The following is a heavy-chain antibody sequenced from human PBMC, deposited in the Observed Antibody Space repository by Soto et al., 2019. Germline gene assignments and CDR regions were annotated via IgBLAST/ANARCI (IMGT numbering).Heavy chain of an antibody. V-gene: IGHV3-23*01. J-gene: IGHJ4*02. Sequence: GGSLRLSCAASGFTFSSYAMSWVRQAPGKGLEWVSAISGSGGSTYYADSVKGRFTISRDNSKNTLYLQMNSLRAEDTAVYYCAKYRLPVVVAATPLDYWGQGTLVTVSS. D-gene: IGHD2-15*01. CDR1: GFTFSSYA. CDR2: ISGSGGST. CDR3: AKYRLPVVVAATPLDY.